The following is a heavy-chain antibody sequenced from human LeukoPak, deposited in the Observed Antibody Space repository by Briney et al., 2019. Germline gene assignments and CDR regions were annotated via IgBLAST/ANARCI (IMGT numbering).Heavy chain of an antibody. CDR3: ARGGSGYSYGKIDS. CDR1: GFTSSSYE. CDR2: IKQDGSET. J-gene: IGHJ4*02. V-gene: IGHV3-7*01. D-gene: IGHD5-18*01. Sequence: GGSLRLSCAASGFTSSSYEMNWVRQAPGKGLEWVANIKQDGSETYCVDSVKGRFTISRDNAKNSLYLQMNSLRDEDTAVYYCARGGSGYSYGKIDSWGQGILVTVSS.